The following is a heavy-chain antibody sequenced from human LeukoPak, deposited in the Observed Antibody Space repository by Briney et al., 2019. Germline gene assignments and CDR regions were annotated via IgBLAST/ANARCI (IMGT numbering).Heavy chain of an antibody. J-gene: IGHJ4*02. CDR1: GFTFSSYG. D-gene: IGHD3-9*01. CDR2: ISYDGSNK. Sequence: PGGSLRLSCAASGFTFSSYGMHWVRQAPGKGLEWVAVISYDGSNKYYADSVKGRFTISRDNSKNTLYLQMNSLRAEDTAVYYCAKGPNYDILTGHDYWGQGPLVGVSS. CDR3: AKGPNYDILTGHDY. V-gene: IGHV3-30*18.